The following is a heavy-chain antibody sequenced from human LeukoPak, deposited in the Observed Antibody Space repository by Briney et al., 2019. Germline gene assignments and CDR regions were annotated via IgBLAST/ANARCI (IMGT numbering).Heavy chain of an antibody. CDR2: ISGSGGST. V-gene: IGHV3-23*01. CDR3: AKDSRPSIAVAGKGMDV. D-gene: IGHD6-19*01. CDR1: GFTFSSYA. J-gene: IGHJ6*02. Sequence: GGSLRLSCAASGFTFSSYAMSWVRQAPGKGLEWVSAISGSGGSTYYADSVKGQFTISRDNSKNTLYLQMNSLRAEDTAVYYCAKDSRPSIAVAGKGMDVWGQGTTVTVSS.